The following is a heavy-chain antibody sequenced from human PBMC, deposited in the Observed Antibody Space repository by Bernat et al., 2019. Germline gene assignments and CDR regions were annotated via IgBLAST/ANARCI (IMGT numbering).Heavy chain of an antibody. CDR2: INHSGST. J-gene: IGHJ4*02. V-gene: IGHV4-34*01. CDR3: ARAGWAPIAAQLNY. CDR1: GGSFSGYY. Sequence: QVQLQQWGAGLLKPSETLSLTCAVYGGSFSGYYWSWIRQPPGKGLEWIGEINHSGSTNYNPSLKSRGTISVDTSKNQFSLKLSSVTAADTAVYYCARAGWAPIAAQLNYWGQGTLVTVSS. D-gene: IGHD6-6*01.